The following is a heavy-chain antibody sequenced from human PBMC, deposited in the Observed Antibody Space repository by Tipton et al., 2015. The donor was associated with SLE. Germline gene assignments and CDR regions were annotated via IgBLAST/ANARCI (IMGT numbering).Heavy chain of an antibody. Sequence: TLSLTCAVYGGSFSGYYWSWIRQPAGKGLEWIGHIYTSGSTNYNPSLKSRVTISVDTSKNQFSLKLSSVTAADTAVYYCARDPGETDAFDIWGQGTMVTVSS. CDR1: GGSFSGYY. D-gene: IGHD3-10*01. CDR2: IYTSGST. J-gene: IGHJ3*02. V-gene: IGHV4-4*07. CDR3: ARDPGETDAFDI.